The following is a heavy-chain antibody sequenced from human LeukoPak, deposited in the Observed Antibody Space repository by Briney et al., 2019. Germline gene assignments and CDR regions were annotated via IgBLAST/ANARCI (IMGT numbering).Heavy chain of an antibody. V-gene: IGHV3-33*01. CDR2: IWYDGSNK. J-gene: IGHJ4*02. D-gene: IGHD2-8*01. CDR1: GFTFSSYG. CDR3: ARDSGYCTNGVCYTLRFDY. Sequence: GGSLRLSCAASGFTFSSYGMHWVRQAPGKGLEWVAVIWYDGSNKYYADSVKGRFTISRDNSKNTLYLQMNNLRAEDTAVYYCARDSGYCTNGVCYTLRFDYWGQGTLVTVSS.